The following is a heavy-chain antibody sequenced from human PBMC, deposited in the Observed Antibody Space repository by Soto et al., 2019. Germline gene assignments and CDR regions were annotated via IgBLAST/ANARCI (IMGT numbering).Heavy chain of an antibody. J-gene: IGHJ3*02. D-gene: IGHD3-16*01. V-gene: IGHV1-18*01. CDR3: ARDKVWGGFDI. Sequence: QVQLVQSGPELKKPGASVKVSCKSSGYSFSNYNFCWVRQAHGQGLEWLGWISGYNGNTNYAQKLQGRVTLTTDSFTSTAYMELRSLRSDDTAIYYCARDKVWGGFDIWGQGTMVTVSS. CDR1: GYSFSNYN. CDR2: ISGYNGNT.